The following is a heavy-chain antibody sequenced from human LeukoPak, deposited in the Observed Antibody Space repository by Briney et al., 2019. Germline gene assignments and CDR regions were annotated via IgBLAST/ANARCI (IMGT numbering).Heavy chain of an antibody. J-gene: IGHJ4*02. CDR2: ISGSGGST. Sequence: PGGSLRLSCAASGFTFSSYAMSWVRQAPGKGLERVSAISGSGGSTYYADSVKGRFTISRDNSKNTLYLQMNSLRAEDTAVYYCAKDEGGSIAVAGFFDYWGQGTLVTVSS. D-gene: IGHD6-19*01. CDR1: GFTFSSYA. CDR3: AKDEGGSIAVAGFFDY. V-gene: IGHV3-23*01.